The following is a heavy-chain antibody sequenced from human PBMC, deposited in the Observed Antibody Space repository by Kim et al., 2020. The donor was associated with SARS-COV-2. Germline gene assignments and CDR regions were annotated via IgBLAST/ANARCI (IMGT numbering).Heavy chain of an antibody. D-gene: IGHD3-3*01. V-gene: IGHV4-31*03. J-gene: IGHJ3*02. CDR2: IYYSGST. CDR3: ARRRITIFGVAISQSGAFDI. Sequence: SETLSLTCTVSGGSISSGGYYWSWIRQHPGKGLEWIGYIYYSGSTYYNPSLKSRVTISVDTSKNQFSLKLSSVTAADTAVYYCARRRITIFGVAISQSGAFDIWGQGTMVTVSS. CDR1: GGSISSGGYY.